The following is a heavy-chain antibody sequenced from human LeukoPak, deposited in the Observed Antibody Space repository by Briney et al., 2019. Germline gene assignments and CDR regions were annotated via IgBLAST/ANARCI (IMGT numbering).Heavy chain of an antibody. V-gene: IGHV4-59*08. Sequence: KASETLSLTCTVSGGSISSYYWSWIRQPPGKGLGWIGYIYYSGSTNYNPSLKSRVTISVDTSKNQFSLKLSSVTAADTAVYYCARHVSSGYFDYWGQGTLVTVSS. CDR3: ARHVSSGYFDY. J-gene: IGHJ4*02. CDR2: IYYSGST. D-gene: IGHD6-6*01. CDR1: GGSISSYY.